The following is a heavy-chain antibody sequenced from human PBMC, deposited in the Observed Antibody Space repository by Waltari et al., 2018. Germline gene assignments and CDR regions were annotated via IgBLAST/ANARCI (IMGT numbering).Heavy chain of an antibody. Sequence: QVQLQESGPGLVKPSQTLSLTCTVSGGSISSGSYSWSWIRQPAGKGLEWIGRIYTSGSTNYNPSLKSRVTISVDTSKNQFSLKLSSVTAADTAVYYCARVVDIVATGYGGYFDYWGQGTLVTVSS. V-gene: IGHV4-61*02. CDR2: IYTSGST. CDR3: ARVVDIVATGYGGYFDY. J-gene: IGHJ4*02. D-gene: IGHD5-12*01. CDR1: GGSISSGSYS.